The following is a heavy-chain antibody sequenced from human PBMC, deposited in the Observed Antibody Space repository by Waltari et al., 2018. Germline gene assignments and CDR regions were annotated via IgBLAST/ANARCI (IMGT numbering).Heavy chain of an antibody. CDR3: AREGITMVRGVIVY. V-gene: IGHV3-33*01. CDR1: GFTFSSHG. Sequence: QVQLVESGGGVVQPGRSLRLSCAASGFTFSSHGLHWVRQAPGKGLEWVAVIWYDGSNKYYADSVKGRFTISRDNSKNTLYLQMNSLRAEDTAVYYCAREGITMVRGVIVYWGQGTLVTVSS. J-gene: IGHJ4*02. CDR2: IWYDGSNK. D-gene: IGHD3-10*01.